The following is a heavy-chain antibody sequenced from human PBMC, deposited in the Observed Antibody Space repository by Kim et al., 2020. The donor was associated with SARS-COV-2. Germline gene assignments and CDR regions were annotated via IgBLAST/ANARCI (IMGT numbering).Heavy chain of an antibody. CDR3: ARGGSDYARHHDY. D-gene: IGHD2-2*01. Sequence: GGSLRLSCAASGFTFNRHWMHWVRQAPGKGLMWISRINTDGSVTDYVDPVRGRFTISRDNAKNTLFLQMHSLRVEDTAVYYCARGGSDYARHHDYWGQGT. CDR1: GFTFNRHW. CDR2: INTDGSVT. J-gene: IGHJ4*02. V-gene: IGHV3-74*01.